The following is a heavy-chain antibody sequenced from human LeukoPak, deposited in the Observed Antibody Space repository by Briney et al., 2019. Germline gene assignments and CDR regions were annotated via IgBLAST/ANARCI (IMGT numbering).Heavy chain of an antibody. CDR3: ASRCRGVFDP. V-gene: IGHV4-39*01. Sequence: SETLSLTCTVSGGSISSSSYYWGWIRQTPGKELEWIGSIYYSGSTYYNPSLKSRVTISVDTSKNQFSLKLSSVTAADTAVYYCASRCRGVFDPWGQGTLVTVSS. D-gene: IGHD3-16*01. J-gene: IGHJ5*02. CDR2: IYYSGST. CDR1: GGSISSSSYY.